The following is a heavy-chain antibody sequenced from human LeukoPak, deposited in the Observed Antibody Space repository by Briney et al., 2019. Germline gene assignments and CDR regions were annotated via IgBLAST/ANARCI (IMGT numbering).Heavy chain of an antibody. CDR1: GTSMINSHY. D-gene: IGHD2-21*02. Sequence: SETLSLTCTVSGTSMINSHYWGWIRQSPGKRLEWIGSIYYSGSTFYNPSLKSRTTISVDTSKNHFSLELRSVTAADTAIYYCARNMTAITRLDVFDLWGPGTMVTVSS. CDR3: ARNMTAITRLDVFDL. J-gene: IGHJ3*01. CDR2: IYYSGST. V-gene: IGHV4-39*02.